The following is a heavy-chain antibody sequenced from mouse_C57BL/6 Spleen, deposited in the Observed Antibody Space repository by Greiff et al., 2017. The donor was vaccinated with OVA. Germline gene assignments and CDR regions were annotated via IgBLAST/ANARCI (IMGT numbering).Heavy chain of an antibody. V-gene: IGHV1-66*01. CDR2: IYPGSGNT. CDR3: ARLDYGAMDY. D-gene: IGHD2-4*01. Sequence: QVQLKQSGPELVKPGASVKISCKASGYSFTSYYIHWVKQRPGQGLEWIGWIYPGSGNTKYNEKFKGKATLTADTSSSTAYMQLSSLTSEDSAVYYCARLDYGAMDYWGQGTSVTVSS. CDR1: GYSFTSYY. J-gene: IGHJ4*01.